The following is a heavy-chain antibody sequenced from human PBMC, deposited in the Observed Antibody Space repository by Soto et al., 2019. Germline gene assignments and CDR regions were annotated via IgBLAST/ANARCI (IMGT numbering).Heavy chain of an antibody. CDR1: GGSISSSNW. D-gene: IGHD4-4*01. Sequence: PSETLSLTCAVAGGSISSSNWWSWVRQPPGKGLEWIGEIYHSGSTNYNPSLKSRVTISVDTSKNQFSLRLSSVTAAETAVYYCARHSYYSNPLRFDPWGQGTLVTVSS. J-gene: IGHJ5*02. CDR2: IYHSGST. V-gene: IGHV4-4*02. CDR3: ARHSYYSNPLRFDP.